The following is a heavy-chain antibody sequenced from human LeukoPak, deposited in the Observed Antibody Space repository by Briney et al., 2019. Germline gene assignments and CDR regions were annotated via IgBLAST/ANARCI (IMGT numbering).Heavy chain of an antibody. J-gene: IGHJ3*02. Sequence: PGGSLRLSCTVSGFTVSSNSMSWVRQAPGKGLEWVSFIYSGGNTHYSDSVKGRFTISRDNSKNTLYLQMNSLRAEDTAVYYCASSTYSGSHWDAFNIWGQGTMVTVSS. CDR3: ASSTYSGSHWDAFNI. CDR1: GFTVSSNS. CDR2: IYSGGNT. D-gene: IGHD1-26*01. V-gene: IGHV3-53*01.